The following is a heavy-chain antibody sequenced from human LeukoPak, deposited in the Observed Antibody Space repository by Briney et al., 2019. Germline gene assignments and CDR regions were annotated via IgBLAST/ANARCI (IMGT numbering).Heavy chain of an antibody. Sequence: PGGSLRLSCAASGFTFSSYAMHWVRQAPGKGLEWVAVIWYDGNNKYHADSVKGRFTISRDNSKDTLYLQMSSLRAEDTAVYYCARDRNHDNPRGMDVWGQGTAVTVSS. J-gene: IGHJ6*02. CDR2: IWYDGNNK. V-gene: IGHV3-33*08. CDR1: GFTFSSYA. CDR3: ARDRNHDNPRGMDV. D-gene: IGHD1-14*01.